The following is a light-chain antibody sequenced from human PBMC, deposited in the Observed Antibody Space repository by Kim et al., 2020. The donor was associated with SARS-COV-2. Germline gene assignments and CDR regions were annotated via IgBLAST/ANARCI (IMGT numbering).Light chain of an antibody. V-gene: IGKV3-15*01. J-gene: IGKJ1*01. CDR2: SAS. CDR3: QQHNELPSWT. Sequence: DIMMTQSPATLSVSPGERATLSCRASQSVSRNVAWYQQRPGQAPRVLVYSASTRATGIPARFSGNGSGIDFTLTISSLQSEDVALYYCQQHNELPSWTFGQGTKVEIK. CDR1: QSVSRN.